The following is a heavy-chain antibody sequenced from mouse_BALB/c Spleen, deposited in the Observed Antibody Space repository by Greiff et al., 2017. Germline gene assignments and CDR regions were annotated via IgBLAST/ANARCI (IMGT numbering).Heavy chain of an antibody. CDR1: GYSITSGYY. D-gene: IGHD1-1*01. V-gene: IGHV3-6*02. Sequence: EVQLVESGPGLVKPSQSLSLTCSVTGYSITSGYYWNWIRQFPGNKLEWMGYISYDGSNNYNPSLKNRISITRDTSKNQFFLKLNSVTTEDTATYYCARADLLFYYWGQGTTLTVSS. J-gene: IGHJ2*01. CDR2: ISYDGSN. CDR3: ARADLLFYY.